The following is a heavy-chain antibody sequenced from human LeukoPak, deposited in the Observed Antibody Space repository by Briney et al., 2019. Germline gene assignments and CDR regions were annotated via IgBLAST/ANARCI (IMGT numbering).Heavy chain of an antibody. J-gene: IGHJ4*02. Sequence: GGSLRLSCAASGFTFSSYEMNWVRQAPGKGLEWVSYISSSGSTIYYAESVKGRFTISRDNAKNSLHLQMNSLRGEDTAVYYCASEPAGYSSGWFDYWGQGTLVTVSS. CDR1: GFTFSSYE. D-gene: IGHD6-19*01. CDR3: ASEPAGYSSGWFDY. CDR2: ISSSGSTI. V-gene: IGHV3-48*03.